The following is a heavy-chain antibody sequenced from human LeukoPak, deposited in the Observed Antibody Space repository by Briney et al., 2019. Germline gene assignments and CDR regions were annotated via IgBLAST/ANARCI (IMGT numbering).Heavy chain of an antibody. D-gene: IGHD3-9*01. Sequence: PSETLSLTCAVYGGSFSGYYWSWIRQPPGKGLEWIGEINHSGSTNYNPSLKSRVTTSVDTSKNQFSLKLSSVTAADTAVYYCARGAMYYDILTGYRGTIDYWGQGTLVTVSS. J-gene: IGHJ4*02. CDR3: ARGAMYYDILTGYRGTIDY. CDR2: INHSGST. CDR1: GGSFSGYY. V-gene: IGHV4-34*01.